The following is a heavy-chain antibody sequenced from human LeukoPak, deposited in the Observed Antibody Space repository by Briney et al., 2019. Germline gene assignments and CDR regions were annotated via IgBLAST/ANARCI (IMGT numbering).Heavy chain of an antibody. J-gene: IGHJ4*02. CDR2: IYYSGST. CDR1: GGSISSYY. Sequence: SETLSLTCTVSGGSISSYYWSWIRQPPGKGLEWIRYIYYSGSTNYNPSLKSRVTISVDTSKNQFSLKLSSVTAADTAVYYCARDRRYSSSWLFDYWGQGTLVTVSS. CDR3: ARDRRYSSSWLFDY. V-gene: IGHV4-59*01. D-gene: IGHD6-13*01.